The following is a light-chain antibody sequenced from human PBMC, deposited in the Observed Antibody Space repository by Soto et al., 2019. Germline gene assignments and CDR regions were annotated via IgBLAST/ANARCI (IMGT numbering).Light chain of an antibody. CDR2: DAS. CDR1: QSIRDN. Sequence: EIVLTQSPATLSVSPGERATLSCRASQSIRDNLAWYQQKPGQTPRLLISDASTRATTIPARFSGSGSGTEFTFTINRLQSEDFPVYYCQHYHDWLITFGQGTRLEIK. J-gene: IGKJ5*01. V-gene: IGKV3-15*01. CDR3: QHYHDWLIT.